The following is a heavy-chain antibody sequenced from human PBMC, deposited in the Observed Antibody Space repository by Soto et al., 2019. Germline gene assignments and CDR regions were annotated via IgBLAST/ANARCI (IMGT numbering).Heavy chain of an antibody. J-gene: IGHJ6*03. CDR1: GFTFSDYY. D-gene: IGHD3-3*01. Sequence: PGGSLRLSCAASGFTFSDYYMSWIRQAPGKGLERVSYISSSGSTIYYADSVKGRFTISRDNAKNSLYLQMNSLRAEDTAVYYCARAIYDFWSGYYVGYYYYYMDVWGKGTTVTVSS. CDR3: ARAIYDFWSGYYVGYYYYYMDV. CDR2: ISSSGSTI. V-gene: IGHV3-11*01.